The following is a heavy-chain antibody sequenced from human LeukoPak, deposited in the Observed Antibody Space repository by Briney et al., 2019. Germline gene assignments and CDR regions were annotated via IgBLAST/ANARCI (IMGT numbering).Heavy chain of an antibody. V-gene: IGHV4-39*07. CDR3: ARAHSIASYYYGVDV. Sequence: SSETLSLTCTVSGGSISSSYSYWGWIRQPPGKGLEWIGNIYYSGNTYYSPSLTSRVTLSVDTSENQFSLKLSSVTAADTAVYYCARAHSIASYYYGVDVWGQGTTVTVSS. J-gene: IGHJ6*02. CDR2: IYYSGNT. CDR1: GGSISSSYSY. D-gene: IGHD2/OR15-2a*01.